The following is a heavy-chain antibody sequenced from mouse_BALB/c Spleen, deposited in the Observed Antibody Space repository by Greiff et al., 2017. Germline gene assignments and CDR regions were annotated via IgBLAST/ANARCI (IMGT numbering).Heavy chain of an antibody. CDR3: ARDRGGNYGAMDY. V-gene: IGHV5-4*02. CDR2: ISDGGSYT. D-gene: IGHD2-1*01. J-gene: IGHJ4*01. CDR1: GFTFSDYY. Sequence: EVKLVESGGGLVKPGGSLKLSCAASGFTFSDYYMYWVRQTPEKRLEWVATISDGGSYTYYPDSVKGRFTISRDNAKNNLYLQMSSLKSEDTAMYYCARDRGGNYGAMDYWGQGTSVTVSS.